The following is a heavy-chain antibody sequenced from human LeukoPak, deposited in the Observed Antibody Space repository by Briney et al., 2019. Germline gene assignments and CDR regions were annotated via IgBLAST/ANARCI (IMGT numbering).Heavy chain of an antibody. D-gene: IGHD3-3*01. CDR3: AKGEKDFWSGYSIPDFDY. CDR2: IRCDGSKK. V-gene: IGHV3-30*02. Sequence: GGSLRLSCAASGFTFSSYGMHWVRQAPGKGLEWVAFIRCDGSKKYYVDSVKGRFAISRDNSKNTLYLQMNSLRAEDTAVYYCAKGEKDFWSGYSIPDFDYWGQGTLVTVSS. J-gene: IGHJ4*02. CDR1: GFTFSSYG.